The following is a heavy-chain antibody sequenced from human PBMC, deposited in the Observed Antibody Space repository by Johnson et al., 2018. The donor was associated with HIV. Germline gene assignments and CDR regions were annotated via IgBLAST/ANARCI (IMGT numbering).Heavy chain of an antibody. CDR1: RFTFSSYW. V-gene: IGHV3-7*01. J-gene: IGHJ3*02. CDR3: ARRDNDAFDI. Sequence: VQLVESGGGLVQPGGSLRLSCAASRFTFSSYWMHWVRQAPGKGLEWVGNIKQDGSENYYLDSVKGRFPISRDNAKNSLYLQMNSLRAEDMAVYYCARRDNDAFDIWGQGTMVTVSS. CDR2: IKQDGSEN.